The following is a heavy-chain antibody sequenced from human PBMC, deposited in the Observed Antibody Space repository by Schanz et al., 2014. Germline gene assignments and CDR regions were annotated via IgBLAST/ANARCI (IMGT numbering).Heavy chain of an antibody. CDR3: STDLTAVDYDAIGL. CDR1: GFTFSTTW. Sequence: EVQLVESGGGLIKPGGSLRLSCLASGFTFSTTWVNGVRQAPGKGLEWVGRIKSKVDGGTTDNAAPVQGRFTISRDDSKNTLHLQMNSLKTEDTAVYYCSTDLTAVDYDAIGLWGQGTMVTGSS. D-gene: IGHD4-17*01. V-gene: IGHV3-15*01. CDR2: IKSKVDGGTT. J-gene: IGHJ3*01.